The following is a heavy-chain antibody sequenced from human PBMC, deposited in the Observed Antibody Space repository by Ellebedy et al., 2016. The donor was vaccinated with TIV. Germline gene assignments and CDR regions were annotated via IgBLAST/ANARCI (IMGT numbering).Heavy chain of an antibody. CDR2: IYSNGST. V-gene: IGHV4-4*07. Sequence: SETLSLTCTVSGGSISSYYWSWIRQSAGRGLEWIGPIYSNGSTNHQPSLKSRVTMSLDTSKNQFSLSLESMTAADTAVYYCARDPGGGGDFGDNWFDPWGQGTLVTVPS. J-gene: IGHJ5*02. CDR3: ARDPGGGGDFGDNWFDP. D-gene: IGHD2-21*01. CDR1: GGSISSYY.